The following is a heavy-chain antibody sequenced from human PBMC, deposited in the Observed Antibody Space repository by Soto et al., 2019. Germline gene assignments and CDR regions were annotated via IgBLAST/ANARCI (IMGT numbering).Heavy chain of an antibody. CDR1: GFTFSSYG. Sequence: PERSMRLPCAPSGFTFSSYGMHWFRQTQDKGLEWVAVIWYDGSNKYYTDSVKGRFTISRDNSKNTLYLQMNSLRAEDMAVYYCARDGGYCTNGVCFLSNWFDPWGQGTLVTVSS. CDR3: ARDGGYCTNGVCFLSNWFDP. V-gene: IGHV3-33*01. J-gene: IGHJ5*02. D-gene: IGHD2-8*01. CDR2: IWYDGSNK.